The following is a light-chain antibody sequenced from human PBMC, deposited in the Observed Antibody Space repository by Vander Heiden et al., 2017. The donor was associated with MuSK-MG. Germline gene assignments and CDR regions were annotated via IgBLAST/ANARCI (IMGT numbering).Light chain of an antibody. CDR3: LLYYGAHVV. CDR2: STS. Sequence: QTVVTQEPSLTVSPGGTVTLTCASSTGAVTSGYYPNWFQQKPGQAHRELIYSTSNKQSGTPARCSGSLRGGKAALTLAGVQPEDEDEYYCLLYYGAHVVFGGGTKLTVL. J-gene: IGLJ2*01. CDR1: TGAVTSGYY. V-gene: IGLV7-43*01.